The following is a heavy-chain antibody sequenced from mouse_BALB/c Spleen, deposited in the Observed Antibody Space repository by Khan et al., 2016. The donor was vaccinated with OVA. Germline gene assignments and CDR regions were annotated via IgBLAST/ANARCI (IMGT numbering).Heavy chain of an antibody. V-gene: IGHV1-5*01. CDR1: GYIFTNYW. Sequence: VQLQQSGTVLARPGASVKMSCKASGYIFTNYWMHWVKQRPGQGLEWIGGIYPGNSDTSYNQKFKDKAKVTAVTSATTAYMELSSLIKEDSAVYYGTRAGYGAFAYWGQGTLVTVSA. D-gene: IGHD1-1*01. J-gene: IGHJ3*01. CDR2: IYPGNSDT. CDR3: TRAGYGAFAY.